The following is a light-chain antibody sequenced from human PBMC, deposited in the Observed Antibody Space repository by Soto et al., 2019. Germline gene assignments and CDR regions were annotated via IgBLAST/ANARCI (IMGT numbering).Light chain of an antibody. V-gene: IGKV3-20*01. J-gene: IGKJ1*01. CDR2: GAS. Sequence: EVGLTHSQRTLYLSPGYRATLSWRASQSVSSHSLAWYQQKPGQAPRLXLYGASSRATGIPDRFSGSGSGTDLTLTIRRLETEYFAVYYCQQYGSSYPWTFGQGTKVNIK. CDR3: QQYGSSYPWT. CDR1: QSVSSHS.